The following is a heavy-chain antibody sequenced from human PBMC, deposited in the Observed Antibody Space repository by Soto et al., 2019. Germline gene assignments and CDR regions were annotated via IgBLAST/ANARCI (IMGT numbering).Heavy chain of an antibody. CDR2: ISGSGGST. CDR1: GFTFSSYG. V-gene: IGHV3-23*01. D-gene: IGHD3-10*01. J-gene: IGHJ5*02. CDR3: AKTGVRVRQFDP. Sequence: GGSLRLSCAASGFTFSSYGMHWVRQAPGKGLEWVSAISGSGGSTYYADSVKGRFTISRDNSKNTLYLQMNSLRAEDTAVYYCAKTGVRVRQFDPWGQGTLVTVSS.